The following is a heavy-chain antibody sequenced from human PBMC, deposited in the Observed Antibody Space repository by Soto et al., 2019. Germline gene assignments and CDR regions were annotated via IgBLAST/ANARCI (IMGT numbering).Heavy chain of an antibody. CDR3: AKDTGPDYYDSSGYLDY. J-gene: IGHJ4*02. CDR1: GFTCSNYA. V-gene: IGHV3-23*01. CDR2: LSGSGVST. Sequence: GGSLRLSCAASGFTCSNYAMTWVRQAPGKGLEWVSALSGSGVSTYYADSVTGRFTISRDNSKNTVYLQMNSLRAEDTAVYYCAKDTGPDYYDSSGYLDYWGQGTLVTVSS. D-gene: IGHD3-22*01.